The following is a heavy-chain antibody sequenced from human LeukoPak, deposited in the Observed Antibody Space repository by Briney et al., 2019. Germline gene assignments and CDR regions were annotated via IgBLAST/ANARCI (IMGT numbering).Heavy chain of an antibody. CDR1: GITFSNYY. CDR3: ATDDYRGLGY. Sequence: QRGGSLRLSCVPSGITFSNYYMYWVRPVPGEGLVWVSHIIQDGSVTSYADSVKGRFTISRDNAKNTVYLQLNNLRAEDTAVYYCATDDYRGLGYWGQGTLVTVSS. CDR2: IIQDGSVT. D-gene: IGHD3-16*01. V-gene: IGHV3-74*01. J-gene: IGHJ4*02.